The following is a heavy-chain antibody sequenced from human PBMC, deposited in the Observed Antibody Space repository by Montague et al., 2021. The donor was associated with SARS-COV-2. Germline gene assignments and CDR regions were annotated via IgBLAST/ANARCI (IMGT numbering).Heavy chain of an antibody. Sequence: SETLSLTCTVSGGSISSPDYCWGWIRQSPGKGLEWIGSISYTGRTYYNPSLRSRVSFSMDTPKNHFSLSLSSVTVADTAVYFCARQLPSYCATNKCYPYYFDGWGQGALVTVSS. D-gene: IGHD2-8*01. CDR2: ISYTGRT. CDR3: ARQLPSYCATNKCYPYYFDG. V-gene: IGHV4-39*01. J-gene: IGHJ4*02. CDR1: GGSISSPDYC.